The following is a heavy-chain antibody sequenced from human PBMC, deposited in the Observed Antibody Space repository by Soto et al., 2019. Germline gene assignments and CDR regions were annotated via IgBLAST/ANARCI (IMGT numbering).Heavy chain of an antibody. CDR2: INHSGST. Sequence: PSETLSLTCAVYGGSFSGYYWSWIRQPPGKGLEWIGEINHSGSTNYNPSLKSRVTISVDTSKNQFSLKLSSVTAADTAVYYCARGRTMVRGVNNWYCFDDWGQGTLVTVAS. CDR3: ARGRTMVRGVNNWYCFDD. J-gene: IGHJ4*02. CDR1: GGSFSGYY. V-gene: IGHV4-34*01. D-gene: IGHD3-10*01.